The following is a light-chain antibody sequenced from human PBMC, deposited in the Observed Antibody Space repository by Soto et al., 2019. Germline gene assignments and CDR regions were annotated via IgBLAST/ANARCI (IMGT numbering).Light chain of an antibody. Sequence: DIQMTQSPSSLSASVGDRVTITCRASQTIRSYLNWYQQKPGRAPNLLIYAASSLQGGVPSRFSGFGSGTDFTLTISSLQPEDFATYYCQQSYSTPHTFGQGTKLEIK. V-gene: IGKV1-39*01. CDR2: AAS. CDR3: QQSYSTPHT. J-gene: IGKJ2*01. CDR1: QTIRSY.